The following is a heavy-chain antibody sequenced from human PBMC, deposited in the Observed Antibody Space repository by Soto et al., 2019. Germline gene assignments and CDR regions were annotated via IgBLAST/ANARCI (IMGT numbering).Heavy chain of an antibody. J-gene: IGHJ4*02. CDR2: ISSSSSTI. Sequence: GGSLRLSCAASGFTFSSYSMNWVRQAPGKGLEWVSYISSSSSTIYYADSVKGRFTISRDNAKNSLYLQMNSLRDEDTAVYYCARVDSSGYYYPLGYWGQGTLVTVSS. D-gene: IGHD3-22*01. CDR3: ARVDSSGYYYPLGY. V-gene: IGHV3-48*02. CDR1: GFTFSSYS.